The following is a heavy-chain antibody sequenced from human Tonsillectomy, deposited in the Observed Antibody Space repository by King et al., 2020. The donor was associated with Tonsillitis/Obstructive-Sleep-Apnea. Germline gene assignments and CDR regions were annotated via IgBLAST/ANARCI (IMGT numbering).Heavy chain of an antibody. Sequence: VQLVESGGGVVQPGRSLRLSCAASGFTFSSYGMHWVRQAPGKGLEWVAVISYDGSNKYYADSVKGRFTISRHNSKNTLYLQMNSLRAEDTAVYYCAKDSGGSYYSGADYWGQGTLVTVSS. V-gene: IGHV3-30*18. CDR2: ISYDGSNK. CDR3: AKDSGGSYYSGADY. CDR1: GFTFSSYG. J-gene: IGHJ4*02. D-gene: IGHD1-26*01.